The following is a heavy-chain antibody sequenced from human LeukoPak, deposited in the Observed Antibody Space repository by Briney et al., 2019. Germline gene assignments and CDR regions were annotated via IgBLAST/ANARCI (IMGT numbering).Heavy chain of an antibody. CDR3: ARGEYYGSGSYYNPDFDY. CDR1: GYTFTSYD. D-gene: IGHD3-10*01. CDR2: MNPNSGNT. V-gene: IGHV1-8*01. J-gene: IGHJ4*02. Sequence: GASVKVSCKASGYTFTSYDINWVRQATGQGLEWMRWMNPNSGNTGYAQKSQGRVTMTRNTSISTAYMELSSLRSEDTAVYYCARGEYYGSGSYYNPDFDYWGQGTLVTVSS.